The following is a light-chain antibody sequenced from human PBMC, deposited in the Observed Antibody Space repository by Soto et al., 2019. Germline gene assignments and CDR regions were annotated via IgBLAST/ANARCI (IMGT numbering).Light chain of an antibody. V-gene: IGLV1-40*01. CDR3: QSYDSSLSVV. CDR1: SSNIGAGYD. Sequence: QSALTQPPSVSGAPGQRVTMSCTGSSSNIGAGYDVQWYQQIPGTAPKLLISVNTNRPSGVPDRFSGSKSGTSASLAITGLQAEDEADYYCQSYDSSLSVVFGGGTKVTVL. J-gene: IGLJ3*02. CDR2: VNT.